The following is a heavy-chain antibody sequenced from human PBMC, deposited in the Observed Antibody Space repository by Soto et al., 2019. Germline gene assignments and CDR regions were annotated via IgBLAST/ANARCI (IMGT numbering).Heavy chain of an antibody. CDR2: ISAYNGNT. J-gene: IGHJ4*02. CDR3: ARGWTPIDY. D-gene: IGHD2-15*01. V-gene: IGHV1-18*01. CDR1: GYTFTNFG. Sequence: QVHLVQSGAEVKKPGASVKVSCKASGYTFTNFGISWVRQAPGQGLEWMAWISAYNGNTNYAQKFQGRVTMTTDTPTSTAYMGLRSLRTDDTAVYYCARGWTPIDYWGQGTLVTVSS.